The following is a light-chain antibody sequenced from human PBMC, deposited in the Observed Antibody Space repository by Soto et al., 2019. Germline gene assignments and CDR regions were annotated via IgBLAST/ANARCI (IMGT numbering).Light chain of an antibody. CDR1: SSDIGAYPS. J-gene: IGLJ2*01. V-gene: IGLV2-8*01. CDR2: EVT. Sequence: QSVLTQPPSASGSPGQSVIISCTGTSSDIGAYPSVSWYQQHPGKAPKLMIYEVTKRPSGVPDRFSGSKSGNTASLTVSGLQTEDEADYYCSSFAANDNVLFGGGTQLTVL. CDR3: SSFAANDNVL.